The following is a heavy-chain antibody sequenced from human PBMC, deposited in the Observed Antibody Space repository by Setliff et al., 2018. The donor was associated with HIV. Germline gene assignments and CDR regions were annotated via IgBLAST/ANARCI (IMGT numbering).Heavy chain of an antibody. D-gene: IGHD5-12*01. J-gene: IGHJ6*03. CDR3: ARGRLRPQTYYYYYYMDV. CDR1: GGSISSHY. CDR2: IYYSGST. V-gene: IGHV4-59*11. Sequence: PSETLSLTCTVSGGSISSHYWSWIRRPPGKGLEWIGYIYYSGSTNYNPSLKSRVTISVDTSKNQFSLKLSSVTAADTAVYYCARGRLRPQTYYYYYYMDVWGKGTTVTVSS.